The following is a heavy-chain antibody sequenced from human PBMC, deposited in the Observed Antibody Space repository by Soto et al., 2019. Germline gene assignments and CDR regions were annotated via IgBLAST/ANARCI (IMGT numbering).Heavy chain of an antibody. V-gene: IGHV1-46*01. J-gene: IGHJ6*02. D-gene: IGHD5-18*01. Sequence: ASVKVSCKASGYTFTNYYMHWVRQAPGQGLEWMGVINPSGGYTSYAQKFQGRVTMTRDTSTTTVYMELSSLRSEDTAVYYCARGAIQVWSTRYYYYGMDVWGQGTTVTVSS. CDR3: ARGAIQVWSTRYYYYGMDV. CDR2: INPSGGYT. CDR1: GYTFTNYY.